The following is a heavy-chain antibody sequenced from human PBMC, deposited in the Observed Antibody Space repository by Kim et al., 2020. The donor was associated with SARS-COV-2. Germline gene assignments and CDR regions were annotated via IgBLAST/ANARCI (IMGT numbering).Heavy chain of an antibody. D-gene: IGHD6-6*01. Sequence: GGSLRLSCSASGFTFSSYAMHWVRQAPGKGLEYVSAISSNGGSTYYADSVKGRFTISRDNSKNTLYLQMSSLRAEDTAVYYCVKAFRFSTGSSIAAPEDFDYWGQGTLVTVSS. CDR1: GFTFSSYA. V-gene: IGHV3-64D*06. CDR3: VKAFRFSTGSSIAAPEDFDY. J-gene: IGHJ4*02. CDR2: ISSNGGST.